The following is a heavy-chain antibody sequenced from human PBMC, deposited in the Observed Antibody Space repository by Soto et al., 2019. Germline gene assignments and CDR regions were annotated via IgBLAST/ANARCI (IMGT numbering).Heavy chain of an antibody. Sequence: EVQLVESGGGLVKPGGSLRLSCAASGFTFSSYSMNWVRQAPGKGLEWVSSISSSSSYIYYADSVKGRFTISRDNAKNSLYLQMYSLRAEDTAVYYCARAMYSSSYYYYYYYMDVWGKGTTVTVSS. CDR2: ISSSSSYI. V-gene: IGHV3-21*01. D-gene: IGHD6-6*01. CDR1: GFTFSSYS. CDR3: ARAMYSSSYYYYYYYMDV. J-gene: IGHJ6*03.